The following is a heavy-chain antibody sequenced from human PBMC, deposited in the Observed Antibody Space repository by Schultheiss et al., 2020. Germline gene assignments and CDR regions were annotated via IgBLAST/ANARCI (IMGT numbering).Heavy chain of an antibody. D-gene: IGHD5-12*01. CDR2: INPKSGDT. Sequence: ASVKVSCKASGYTFIGYYMHWVRQAPGQGLEWMGWINPKSGDTNYAEKFQGRVTMTRDTSISTAYMELRRLRSDDTAVYYCARAGSAYDSNWFDPWGQGTQVTVCS. J-gene: IGHJ5*02. CDR3: ARAGSAYDSNWFDP. CDR1: GYTFIGYY. V-gene: IGHV1-2*02.